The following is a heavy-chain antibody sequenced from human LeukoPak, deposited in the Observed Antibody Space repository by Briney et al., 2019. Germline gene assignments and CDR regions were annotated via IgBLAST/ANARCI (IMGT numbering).Heavy chain of an antibody. CDR1: GGSVSSGSYY. D-gene: IGHD2-15*01. CDR3: ASTLLGPIYYFDY. CDR2: IYYSGST. J-gene: IGHJ4*02. V-gene: IGHV4-61*01. Sequence: PSETLSLTCTVSGGSVSSGSYYWSWIRQPPGKGLEWIGYIYYSGSTNYNPSLKSRVTISVDTSKNQFSLKLNSVTAADTAVYYCASTLLGPIYYFDYWGQGTLVTVSS.